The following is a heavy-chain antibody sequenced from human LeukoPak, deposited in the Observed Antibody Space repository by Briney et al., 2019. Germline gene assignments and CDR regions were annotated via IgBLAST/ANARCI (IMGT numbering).Heavy chain of an antibody. CDR1: GFTFSSYA. V-gene: IGHV3-23*01. CDR3: AKGSNTKYRSGWYSPTKKMYYFDY. J-gene: IGHJ4*02. Sequence: PGGSLRLSCAASGFTFSSYAMSWVRQAPGKGLEWVSAISGSGGSTYYADSVKGRFTISRDNSKNTLYLQMNSLRAEDTAVYYCAKGSNTKYRSGWYSPTKKMYYFDYWGQGALVTVSS. D-gene: IGHD6-19*01. CDR2: ISGSGGST.